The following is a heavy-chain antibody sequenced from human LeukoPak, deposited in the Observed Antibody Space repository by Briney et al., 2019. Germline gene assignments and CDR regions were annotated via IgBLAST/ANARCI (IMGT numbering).Heavy chain of an antibody. CDR1: GGSISSYY. D-gene: IGHD3-22*01. CDR3: ARALGTYYYDSSGSYPHWFDP. CDR2: IYYSGST. Sequence: SGTLSLTCTVSGGSISSYYWSWIRQPPGKGLEWIGYIYYSGSTNYNPSLKSRVTISIDTSKDQLSLKLTSLTAADTAVYYCARALGTYYYDSSGSYPHWFDPWGQGTLVTVSS. V-gene: IGHV4-59*01. J-gene: IGHJ5*02.